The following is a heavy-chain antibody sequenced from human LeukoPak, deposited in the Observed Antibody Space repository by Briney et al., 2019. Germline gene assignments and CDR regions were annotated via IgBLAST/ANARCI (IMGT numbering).Heavy chain of an antibody. CDR3: ARDFSVADPYYYYYYMDV. CDR2: INPNSGGT. D-gene: IGHD6-19*01. V-gene: IGHV1-2*02. Sequence: ASVKVSCKASGYTFTGYYMHWVRQAPGQGLEWMGWINPNSGGTNYAQKFQGGVTMTRDTSISTAYMELSRLRSDDTAVYYCARDFSVADPYYYYYYMDVWGKGTTVTVSS. J-gene: IGHJ6*03. CDR1: GYTFTGYY.